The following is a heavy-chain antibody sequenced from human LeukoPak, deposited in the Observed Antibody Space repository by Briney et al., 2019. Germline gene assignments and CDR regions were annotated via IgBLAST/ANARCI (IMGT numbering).Heavy chain of an antibody. CDR1: GFTLSSYA. D-gene: IGHD6-13*01. V-gene: IGHV3-23*01. CDR3: ARDLAAAGPGNFDY. CDR2: ISGSADNT. J-gene: IGHJ4*02. Sequence: PGGSLRLSCTASGFTLSSYAMSWVRQAPGEGLEWVSTISGSADNTNYADAVKGRFTISRDNSKNSLYLQMNSLRAEDTAVYYCARDLAAAGPGNFDYWGQGTLVTVSS.